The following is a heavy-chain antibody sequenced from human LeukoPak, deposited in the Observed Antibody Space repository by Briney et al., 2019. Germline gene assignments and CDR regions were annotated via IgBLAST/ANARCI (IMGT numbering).Heavy chain of an antibody. J-gene: IGHJ5*02. CDR3: ARDRRWGFGELA. V-gene: IGHV4-59*12. D-gene: IGHD3-10*01. CDR2: VYYSGST. CDR1: GGSISTYY. Sequence: PSETLSLTCTVSGGSISTYYWSWIRQPPGKGLEWIGYVYYSGSTNYNPSLKSRVTISVDKSKNQFSLKLSSVTAADTAVYYCARDRRWGFGELAWGQGTLVTVSS.